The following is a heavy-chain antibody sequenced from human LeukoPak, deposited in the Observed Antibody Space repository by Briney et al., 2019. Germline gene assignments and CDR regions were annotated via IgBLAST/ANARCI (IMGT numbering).Heavy chain of an antibody. CDR1: GYTFTGYY. V-gene: IGHV1-2*02. CDR3: ARPLNYYDSSGPSLN. J-gene: IGHJ4*02. CDR2: INPNSGGT. Sequence: ASVKVSCKASGYTFTGYYMHWVRQAPGQGLEWMGWINPNSGGTNYAQKFKGRVTMTRDTSISTAYMELSRLRSDDTAVYYCARPLNYYDSSGPSLNWGQGTLVTVSS. D-gene: IGHD3-22*01.